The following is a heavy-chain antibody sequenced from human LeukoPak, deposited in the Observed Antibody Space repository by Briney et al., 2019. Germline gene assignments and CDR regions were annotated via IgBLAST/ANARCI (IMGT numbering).Heavy chain of an antibody. Sequence: PGGSLRLSCAASGFTFSNYWMSWVRQAPGKGLEWVANIKQDGSEKYYVDSVKDRFTISRDNAKNSLYLQMNSLRAEDTAVYYYARDLQRWDYWGQGTLVTVSS. J-gene: IGHJ4*02. CDR2: IKQDGSEK. CDR1: GFTFSNYW. D-gene: IGHD6-25*01. V-gene: IGHV3-7*01. CDR3: ARDLQRWDY.